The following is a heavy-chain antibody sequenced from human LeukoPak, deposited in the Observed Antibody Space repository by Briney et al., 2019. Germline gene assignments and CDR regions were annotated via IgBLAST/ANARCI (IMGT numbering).Heavy chain of an antibody. CDR1: GFTFSSYA. Sequence: PGGSLRLSCAASGFTFSSYAMHWVRQAPGKGLEWVAVISYDGSNKYYADSVKGRFTISRDNSKNTLYLQMNSLKSEDTAIYYCTYYYDSSGYPTFDYWGQGTLVTVSS. D-gene: IGHD3-22*01. CDR3: TYYYDSSGYPTFDY. V-gene: IGHV3-30*04. J-gene: IGHJ4*02. CDR2: ISYDGSNK.